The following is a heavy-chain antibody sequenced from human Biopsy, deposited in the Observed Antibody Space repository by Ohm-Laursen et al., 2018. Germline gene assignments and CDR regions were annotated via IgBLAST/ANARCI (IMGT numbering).Heavy chain of an antibody. CDR1: GCNFGNHY. V-gene: IGHV1-46*01. CDR2: VNPVAEAT. J-gene: IGHJ6*02. CDR3: ARESPLRLGVCGAIRCFKEVFGMDV. D-gene: IGHD2-21*01. Sequence: GASVKVSCKASGCNFGNHYINWVRKVPGQGLEWLGVVNPVAEATMYAQKFQDRITLTRDASTNTVYMDLTSLTSEDTAVYYCARESPLRLGVCGAIRCFKEVFGMDVWGQGTTVIVSS.